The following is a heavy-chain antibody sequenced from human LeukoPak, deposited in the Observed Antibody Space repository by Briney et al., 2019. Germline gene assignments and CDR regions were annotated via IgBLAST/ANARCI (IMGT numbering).Heavy chain of an antibody. CDR3: ARRGRNYYYGSGSYYSNSFDP. V-gene: IGHV4-39*07. CDR2: IYYSVST. D-gene: IGHD3-10*01. J-gene: IGHJ5*02. Sequence: SETLSLTCTVSGGSISSYYWGWIRQPPGKGLEWIGSIYYSVSTYYNPSLKSRVTISVDTSKNQFSLKLSSVTAADTAVYYCARRGRNYYYGSGSYYSNSFDPWGQGTLVTVSS. CDR1: GGSISSYY.